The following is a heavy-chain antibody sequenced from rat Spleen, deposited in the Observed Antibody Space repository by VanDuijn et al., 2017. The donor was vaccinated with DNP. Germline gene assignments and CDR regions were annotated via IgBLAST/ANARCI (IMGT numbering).Heavy chain of an antibody. J-gene: IGHJ2*01. Sequence: EVQLVESGGGLVRPGKSLKLSCAASGFSFNKYGMAWVRQTPTKGLEWVASIHTGGSSTYYRDSVKGRFTISRDNAKRTLYLQMDSLRSEDTATYYCAKHDGTEGIDFDYWGQGVMVTVSS. V-gene: IGHV5S13*01. CDR1: GFSFNKYG. D-gene: IGHD1-11*01. CDR2: IHTGGSST. CDR3: AKHDGTEGIDFDY.